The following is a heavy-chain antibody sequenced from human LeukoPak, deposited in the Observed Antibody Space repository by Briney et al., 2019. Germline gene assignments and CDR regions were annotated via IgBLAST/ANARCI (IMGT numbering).Heavy chain of an antibody. CDR3: AREEMATTAFDY. D-gene: IGHD5-24*01. V-gene: IGHV3-23*01. CDR2: ISGSGGST. Sequence: GGTLRLSCAASGFTFSSHGMSWVRQAPGKGLEWVSTISGSGGSTYYADSVKGRFTISRDNSKNTLYLQMNSLRAEDTAVYYCAREEMATTAFDYWGQGTLVTVSS. CDR1: GFTFSSHG. J-gene: IGHJ4*02.